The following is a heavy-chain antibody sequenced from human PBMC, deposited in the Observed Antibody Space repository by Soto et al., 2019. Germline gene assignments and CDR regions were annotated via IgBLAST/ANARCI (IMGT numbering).Heavy chain of an antibody. Sequence: QVRLVQSGAEVKKPGSSVKVSCEASGGTFSSYAVTWVRQAPGQGLEWMGGIIPIVTTPNYAQKFQGRLTISADKSTSTSYMVLSSLRSLDTGVSCCARVRDIFWSRYHYYGIDVRGKGTTVIGSS. CDR3: ARVRDIFWSRYHYYGIDV. J-gene: IGHJ6*04. CDR2: IIPIVTTP. D-gene: IGHD3-3*01. CDR1: GGTFSSYA. V-gene: IGHV1-69*06.